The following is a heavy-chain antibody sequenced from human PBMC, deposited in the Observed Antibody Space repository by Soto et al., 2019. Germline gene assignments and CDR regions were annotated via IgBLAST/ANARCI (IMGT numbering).Heavy chain of an antibody. CDR1: GGTFSSYA. Sequence: GASVKVSCKASGGTFSSYAISWVRQAPGQGLEWMGGIIPIFGTANYAQKLQGRVTMTTDTSTSTAYMELRSLRSDDTAVYYCARVGIAVAGTTQYFQHWGQGTLVTVSS. D-gene: IGHD6-19*01. CDR2: IIPIFGTA. V-gene: IGHV1-69*05. J-gene: IGHJ1*01. CDR3: ARVGIAVAGTTQYFQH.